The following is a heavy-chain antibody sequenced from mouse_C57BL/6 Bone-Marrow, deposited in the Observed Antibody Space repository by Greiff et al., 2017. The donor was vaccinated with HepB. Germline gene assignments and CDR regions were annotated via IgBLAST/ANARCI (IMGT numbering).Heavy chain of an antibody. J-gene: IGHJ2*01. Sequence: QVQLQQPGAELVMPGASVKLSCKASGYTFTSYWMHWVKQRPGQGLEWIGEIDPSDSYTNYNQKFKGKSTLTVDKSSSTAYMQLSSRTSEDSAVYYCAAYGNYGYWGQGTTLTVSS. V-gene: IGHV1-69*01. D-gene: IGHD2-1*01. CDR3: AAYGNYGY. CDR2: IDPSDSYT. CDR1: GYTFTSYW.